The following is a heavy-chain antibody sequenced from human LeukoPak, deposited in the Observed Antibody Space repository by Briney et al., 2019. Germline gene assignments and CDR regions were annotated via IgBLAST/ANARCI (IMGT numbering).Heavy chain of an antibody. V-gene: IGHV1-2*02. CDR3: ASHENQVS. Sequence: ASVKVSFKTSGYTFTDYYVHWIRQAPGQGLEWMGCINPHSGGTNSTQKFQGRVTMTRDTSISTAYMELSGLISDDTAVYYCASHENQVSWGQGTLVTVSS. J-gene: IGHJ5*02. D-gene: IGHD1-14*01. CDR1: GYTFTDYY. CDR2: INPHSGGT.